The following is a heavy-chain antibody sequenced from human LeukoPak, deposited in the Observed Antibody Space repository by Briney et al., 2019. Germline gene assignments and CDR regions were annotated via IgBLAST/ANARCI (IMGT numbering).Heavy chain of an antibody. J-gene: IGHJ5*02. CDR3: ARVTYNGYAHWFDP. CDR1: GFIFNTYW. Sequence: GGSLRLSCAASGFIFNTYWMSWVRQAPGKGLEWVANIKQDGSGKYYVDSVKGRFTISRDNAKNSLYLQMNSLGAEDTAVYYCARVTYNGYAHWFDPWGQGTQVTVSS. V-gene: IGHV3-7*01. D-gene: IGHD5-12*01. CDR2: IKQDGSGK.